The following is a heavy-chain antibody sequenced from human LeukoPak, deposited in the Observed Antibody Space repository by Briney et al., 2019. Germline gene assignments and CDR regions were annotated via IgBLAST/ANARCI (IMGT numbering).Heavy chain of an antibody. D-gene: IGHD3/OR15-3a*01. CDR3: ARAVGPFDY. CDR1: GFTFSTYG. Sequence: PGRSLRLSCAASGFTFSTYGMHWLRQAPGKGLEWVAVLWNDGSNKYYADSVKGRFTISRDNSEDTLYLQMNSLRVDDTAVYYCARAVGPFDYWGQGTLVTVSS. CDR2: LWNDGSNK. V-gene: IGHV3-33*01. J-gene: IGHJ4*02.